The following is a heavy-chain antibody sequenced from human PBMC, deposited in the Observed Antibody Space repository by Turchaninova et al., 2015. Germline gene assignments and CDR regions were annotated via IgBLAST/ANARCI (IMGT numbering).Heavy chain of an antibody. J-gene: IGHJ2*01. CDR3: ARNHVDL. CDR2: INQDGTEK. Sequence: EVQLVESGGDLVQPGGSLRLSCTASGFTFSNYWMTWVRQAPGKGLEWGASINQDGTEKYNVDSVKVRFTISRDNAKNSLYLQMSSLRAEDTAVYYCARNHVDLWGRGTLVSVSS. CDR1: GFTFSNYW. D-gene: IGHD1-14*01. V-gene: IGHV3-7*01.